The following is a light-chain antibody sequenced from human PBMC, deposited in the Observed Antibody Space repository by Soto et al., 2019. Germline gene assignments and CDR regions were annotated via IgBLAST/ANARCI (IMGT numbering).Light chain of an antibody. CDR1: ALPKQY. CDR2: KDS. J-gene: IGLJ7*01. V-gene: IGLV3-25*03. CDR3: QSADSSGTYAV. Sequence: SYELTQPTSVSVSTGETARITCSGDALPKQYAYWYQQKPGQAPVLVIYKDSERPSGIPERFSGSSSGTTVTLTISGVQAEDEADYYCQSADSSGTYAVFGGGTQLTVL.